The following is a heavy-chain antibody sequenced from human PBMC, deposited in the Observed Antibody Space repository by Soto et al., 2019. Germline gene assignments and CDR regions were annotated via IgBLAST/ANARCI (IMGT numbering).Heavy chain of an antibody. CDR1: GASIRSGGFY. Sequence: SETLSLTCSVSGASIRSGGFYWSWIRQSPGKRLEWLGYIFHIGTTYYNPSLKGRVSISADTSKSHFSLNLSSVTAADSAVYYVARYHQYCSFASCLTCDFYYRMYVSGQQSTLAFCS. J-gene: IGHJ6*02. CDR3: ARYHQYCSFASCLTCDFYYRMYV. CDR2: IFHIGTT. V-gene: IGHV4-31*03. D-gene: IGHD2-2*01.